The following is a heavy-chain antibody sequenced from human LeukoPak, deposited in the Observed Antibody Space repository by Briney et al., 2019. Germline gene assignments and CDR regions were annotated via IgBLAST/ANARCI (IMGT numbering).Heavy chain of an antibody. CDR1: GFTFDDYA. CDR2: ISWNSGSI. Sequence: GGSLRLSCAASGFTFDDYAMHWVRHAPGKGLEWVSGISWNSGSIGYADSVKGRFTISRDNAKNSLYLQMNSLRAEDTALYYCAKGSDSSGRTHFDYWGQGTLVTVSA. J-gene: IGHJ4*02. D-gene: IGHD3-22*01. CDR3: AKGSDSSGRTHFDY. V-gene: IGHV3-9*01.